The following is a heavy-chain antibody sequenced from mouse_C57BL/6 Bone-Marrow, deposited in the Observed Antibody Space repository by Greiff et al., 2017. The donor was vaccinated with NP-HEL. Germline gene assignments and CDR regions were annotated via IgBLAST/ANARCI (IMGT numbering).Heavy chain of an antibody. D-gene: IGHD2-4*01. CDR3: ARDHDYDQSYYYYAMDY. CDR2: ISDGGSYT. CDR1: GFTFSSYA. V-gene: IGHV5-4*01. J-gene: IGHJ4*01. Sequence: EVQRVESGGGLVKPGGSLKLSCAASGFTFSSYAMSWVRQTPEKRLEWVATISDGGSYTYYPDNVKGRFTISRDNAKNNLYLQMSHLKSEDTAMYYCARDHDYDQSYYYYAMDYWGQGTSVTVSS.